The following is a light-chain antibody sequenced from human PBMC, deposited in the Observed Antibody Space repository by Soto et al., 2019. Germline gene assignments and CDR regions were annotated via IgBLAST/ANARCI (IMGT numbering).Light chain of an antibody. Sequence: QSVLPQPAFVSGSPGQSITISCTGTSSDVGSYNLVSWYQHHPGKAPKLMIYEVSERPSGVSNRFSGSKSGNTASLTISGLQAEDEADYYCCSYAGRTTPYVFGTGTKVTVL. CDR1: SSDVGSYNL. CDR3: CSYAGRTTPYV. J-gene: IGLJ1*01. CDR2: EVS. V-gene: IGLV2-23*02.